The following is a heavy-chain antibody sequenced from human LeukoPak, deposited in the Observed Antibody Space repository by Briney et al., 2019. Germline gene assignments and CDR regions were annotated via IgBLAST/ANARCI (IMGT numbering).Heavy chain of an antibody. V-gene: IGHV3-48*01. CDR1: GFTFSSYS. CDR2: ISSSSSTI. D-gene: IGHD6-13*01. CDR3: ARIMSSNWYAVD. Sequence: GGSLRLSCAASGFTFSSYSMNWVRQAPGKGLEWVSYISSSSSTIYYADSVKGRFTISRDNAKNALYLQMNSLRAEDTALYYCARIMSSNWYAVDWGQGTLVTVSS. J-gene: IGHJ4*02.